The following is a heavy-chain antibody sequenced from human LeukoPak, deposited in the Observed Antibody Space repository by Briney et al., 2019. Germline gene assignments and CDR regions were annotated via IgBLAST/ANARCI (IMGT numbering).Heavy chain of an antibody. V-gene: IGHV4-59*01. J-gene: IGHJ6*03. CDR1: GDSISSSY. CDR3: ARGQSGQLWLRDGYYYIDV. D-gene: IGHD5-18*01. CDR2: SYYSGTT. Sequence: SETLSLTCTVSGDSISSSYWSWIRQPTGKGLEWVGYSYYSGTTNYSPSLKSRVTISIDPSKNQFSLKLSSVTAADTAVYYCARGQSGQLWLRDGYYYIDVWGKGTTVTVSS.